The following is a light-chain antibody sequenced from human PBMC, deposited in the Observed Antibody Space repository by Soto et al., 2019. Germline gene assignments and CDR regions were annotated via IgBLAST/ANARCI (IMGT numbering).Light chain of an antibody. J-gene: IGKJ3*01. CDR3: QQYNSWVT. V-gene: IGKV1-5*03. Sequence: DIQMTQSPSTLPASVGDRVTITCRASQSISSWLAWYQQKPGKAPKLLIYKASSLESGVPSRFSGSGSGTEFTLTISSLQPDDFATYYCQQYNSWVTFGPGTKVDIK. CDR2: KAS. CDR1: QSISSW.